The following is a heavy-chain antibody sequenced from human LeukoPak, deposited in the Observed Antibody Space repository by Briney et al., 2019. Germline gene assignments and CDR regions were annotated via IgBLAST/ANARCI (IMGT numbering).Heavy chain of an antibody. CDR2: IFGSGGSA. Sequence: GGSLRLSCTASGFTFNNYAMYWVRQAPRKGLEWVAGIFGSGGSAHYADSVKGRFTISRDNSKSTVYLQMDSLRGEDTAVYYCTKTTTGYSSGQYPGWPADHWGRGALVTVSS. J-gene: IGHJ4*02. CDR3: TKTTTGYSSGQYPGWPADH. D-gene: IGHD3-22*01. V-gene: IGHV3-23*01. CDR1: GFTFNNYA.